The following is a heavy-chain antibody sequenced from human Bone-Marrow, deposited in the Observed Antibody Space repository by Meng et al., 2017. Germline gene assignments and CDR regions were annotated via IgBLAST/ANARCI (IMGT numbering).Heavy chain of an antibody. CDR1: GAANSGSNG. Sequence: GPGVGYPWGPPSLTCAVIGAANSGSNGWSWVRQPPGKGLEWIGEIYHSGSTNYTPSLKSRATISVDKSKNQFSLKLSSVTAADTAVYYCARGQYFSWWELLPAFWFDPWGQGTLVTVSS. J-gene: IGHJ5*02. CDR3: ARGQYFSWWELLPAFWFDP. CDR2: IYHSGST. D-gene: IGHD1-26*01. V-gene: IGHV4-4*02.